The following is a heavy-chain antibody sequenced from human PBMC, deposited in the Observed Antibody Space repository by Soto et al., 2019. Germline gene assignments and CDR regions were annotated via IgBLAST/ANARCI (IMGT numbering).Heavy chain of an antibody. Sequence: PSETLSLTCTVSGGSISSSSYYWGWIRQPPGKGLEWIGRIYYSGSTYYNPSLKSRVTISVDTSKNQFSLKLSSVTAADTAVYYCATDLSYSSSWPPDYWGQGTLVTVSS. CDR1: GGSISSSSYY. V-gene: IGHV4-39*07. J-gene: IGHJ4*02. CDR3: ATDLSYSSSWPPDY. D-gene: IGHD6-13*01. CDR2: IYYSGST.